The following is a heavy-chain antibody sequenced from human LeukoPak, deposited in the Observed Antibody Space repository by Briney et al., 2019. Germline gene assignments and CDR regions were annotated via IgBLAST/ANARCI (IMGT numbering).Heavy chain of an antibody. CDR1: GFTFSSYS. D-gene: IGHD5-12*01. V-gene: IGHV3-21*01. CDR2: ISSSSSYI. CDR3: ARRVATANDAFDV. J-gene: IGHJ3*01. Sequence: GGSLRLSCAASGFTFSSYSMNWVRQAPGKGLEWVSSISSSSSYIYHADSVKGRFSISRDNSKNSLYRQMNSLRAEDTAVYYCARRVATANDAFDVWGQGTMVTVSS.